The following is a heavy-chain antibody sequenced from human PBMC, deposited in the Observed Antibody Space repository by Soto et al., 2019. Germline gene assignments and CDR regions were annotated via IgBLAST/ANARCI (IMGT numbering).Heavy chain of an antibody. CDR3: AREGGDSSGYYQPVGY. J-gene: IGHJ4*02. V-gene: IGHV3-33*01. CDR2: IWYDGSNK. CDR1: GFTFSSYG. Sequence: QVQLVESGGGVVQPGRSLRLSCAASGFTFSSYGMHWVRQAPGKGLEWVAVIWYDGSNKYYADSVKGRFTISRDNSKNTLKLQMNSLRAEDTAVYYCAREGGDSSGYYQPVGYWGQGTLVTVSS. D-gene: IGHD3-22*01.